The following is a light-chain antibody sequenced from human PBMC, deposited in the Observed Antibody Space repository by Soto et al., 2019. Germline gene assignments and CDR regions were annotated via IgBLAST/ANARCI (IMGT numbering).Light chain of an antibody. CDR2: GAS. Sequence: EIVMTQSPATLSLSPGQSSTLSCRARYSVNISLGWYQQKPGQAPRLLIYGASTRATGIPARFSGSGSGTEFTLTISSLQSEDSAVYYCHQYYSSPPLTFGGGTKVEIK. V-gene: IGKV3-15*01. CDR1: YSVNIS. CDR3: HQYYSSPPLT. J-gene: IGKJ4*01.